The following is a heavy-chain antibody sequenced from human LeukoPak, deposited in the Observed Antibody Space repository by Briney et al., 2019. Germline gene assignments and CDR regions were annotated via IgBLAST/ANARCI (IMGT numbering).Heavy chain of an antibody. CDR1: GYTFTSYA. CDR3: ARSYYFDSSAYYLFGY. V-gene: IGHV7-4-1*02. J-gene: IGHJ4*02. D-gene: IGHD3-22*01. CDR2: INTNTGNP. Sequence: GSVKVSCKASGYTFTSYAMNWVRQAPGQGLEWMGWINTNTGNPTYAQGFTGRFVFSLDTSVSTAYLQISSLKAEDTAVYYCARSYYFDSSAYYLFGYWGQGTLVTVSS.